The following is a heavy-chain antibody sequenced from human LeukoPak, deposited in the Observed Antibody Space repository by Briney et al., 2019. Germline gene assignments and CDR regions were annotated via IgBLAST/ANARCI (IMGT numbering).Heavy chain of an antibody. Sequence: PSETLSLTCTVSGGSISSYYWSWTRQPAGKGLEWIGRIYTSGSTNYNPSLKSRVTMSVDTSKNQFSLKLSSVTAADTAVYYCARDRDSNSPLANWFDPWGQGTLVTVSS. CDR3: ARDRDSNSPLANWFDP. D-gene: IGHD4-11*01. CDR2: IYTSGST. CDR1: GGSISSYY. J-gene: IGHJ5*02. V-gene: IGHV4-4*07.